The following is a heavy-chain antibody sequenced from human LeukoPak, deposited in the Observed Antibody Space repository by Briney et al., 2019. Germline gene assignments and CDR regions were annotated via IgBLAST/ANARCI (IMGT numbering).Heavy chain of an antibody. Sequence: SETLSLTCAVSGGSISSGGYSWSWIRQPPGKGLEWIGYIYHSGSTYYNPSLKSRVTISVDRSKNQFSLKLSSVTAADTAVYYCARVRGDGYSLYFDYWGQGTLVTVSS. CDR1: GGSISSGGYS. J-gene: IGHJ4*02. D-gene: IGHD5-24*01. CDR2: IYHSGST. V-gene: IGHV4-30-2*01. CDR3: ARVRGDGYSLYFDY.